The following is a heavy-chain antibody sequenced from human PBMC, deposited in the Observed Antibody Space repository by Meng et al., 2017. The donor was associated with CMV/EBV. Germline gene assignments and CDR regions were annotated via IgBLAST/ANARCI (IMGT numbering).Heavy chain of an antibody. D-gene: IGHD4-17*01. CDR1: GYTFTGYY. CDR2: INPNSGGT. J-gene: IGHJ2*01. Sequence: ASVKVSCKASGYTFTGYYMHWVRQAPGQGLEWMGWINPNSGGTNYAQKFQGRVTMTRDTSISTAYMELSRLRSDDTAVYYCARPTLTVTPHFDLWGRGTLVTVPQ. V-gene: IGHV1-2*02. CDR3: ARPTLTVTPHFDL.